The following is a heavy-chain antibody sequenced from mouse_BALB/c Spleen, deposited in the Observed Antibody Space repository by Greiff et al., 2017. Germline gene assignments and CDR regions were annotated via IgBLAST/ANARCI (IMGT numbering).Heavy chain of an antibody. CDR1: GFNIKDYY. V-gene: IGHV14-4*02. CDR3: NAWGRYDEVAY. D-gene: IGHD2-14*01. Sequence: VHVKQSGAELVRSGASVKLSCTASGFNIKDYYMHWVKQRPEQGLEWIGWIDPENGDTEYAPKFQGKATMTADTSSNTAYLQLSSLTSEDAAVYYCNAWGRYDEVAYWGQGTLVTVSA. J-gene: IGHJ3*01. CDR2: IDPENGDT.